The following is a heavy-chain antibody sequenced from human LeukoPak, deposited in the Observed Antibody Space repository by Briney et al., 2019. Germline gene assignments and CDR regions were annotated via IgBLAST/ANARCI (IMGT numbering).Heavy chain of an antibody. J-gene: IGHJ4*02. CDR3: ARDEGVSFDY. CDR1: GFTFSAYN. V-gene: IGHV3-21*01. CDR2: ISSSSNYI. Sequence: GGSLRLSCVTSGFTFSAYNMNWVRQAPGKGLEWVSCISSSSNYIYYADSVKGRFTISRDNAKNSLYLQMNSLRAEDTAVYYCARDEGVSFDYWGQGTLVTVSS.